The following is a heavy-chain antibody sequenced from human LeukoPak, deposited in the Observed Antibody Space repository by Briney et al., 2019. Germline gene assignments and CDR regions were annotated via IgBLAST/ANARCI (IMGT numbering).Heavy chain of an antibody. CDR3: ATAEMATIMPLDY. Sequence: ASVKVSCKVSGYTLTELSIHWVRQAPGKGLEWMGGFDPEDGETIYAQKFQGRVTMTEDTSTDTAYMELSSLRSEDTAVYYCATAEMATIMPLDYWGQGTLVTVSS. J-gene: IGHJ4*02. CDR2: FDPEDGET. CDR1: GYTLTELS. D-gene: IGHD5-24*01. V-gene: IGHV1-24*01.